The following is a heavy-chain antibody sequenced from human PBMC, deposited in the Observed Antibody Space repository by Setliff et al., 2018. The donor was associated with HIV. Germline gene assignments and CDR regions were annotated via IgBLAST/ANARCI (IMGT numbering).Heavy chain of an antibody. J-gene: IGHJ4*01. CDR2: IYYSGNT. V-gene: IGHV4-39*01. CDR1: GGSISSSVYY. D-gene: IGHD1-26*01. CDR3: ASHLPPYSGNFDY. Sequence: SETLSLTCTVSGGSISSSVYYWGWIRQPPGKGLEWIGSIYYSGNTYYNPSLKSRVTISVDTSKNQISLKLSSVTAADTAVYYCASHLPPYSGNFDYWGHGTLVTAPQ.